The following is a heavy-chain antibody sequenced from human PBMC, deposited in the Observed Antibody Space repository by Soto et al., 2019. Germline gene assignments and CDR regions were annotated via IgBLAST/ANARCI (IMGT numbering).Heavy chain of an antibody. D-gene: IGHD6-19*01. CDR1: GCTSSSYA. CDR2: TRGSGDRT. Sequence: RRSMRLSCAASGCTSSSYAMSCVRHAPGKGLEWVSATRGSGDRTYYADSVKGRLSLSRDHPKNTLYLQMNRLRTTDTAVYYCAPRIAVAGTDFDPWGQGTLVTVSS. J-gene: IGHJ5*02. CDR3: APRIAVAGTDFDP. V-gene: IGHV3-23*01.